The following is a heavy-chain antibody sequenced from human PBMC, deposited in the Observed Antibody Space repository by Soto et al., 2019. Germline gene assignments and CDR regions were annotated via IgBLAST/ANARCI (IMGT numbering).Heavy chain of an antibody. V-gene: IGHV3-7*01. CDR3: ARGPPDGFWSGYFRFDP. Sequence: GGSLRPSCVASGFTFWGDWMSWVRQAPGKGLEWVANIKQDGSAKQYLDSVRGRFTISRDNSKNSVYLQMNSLRAEDTALYYCARGPPDGFWSGYFRFDPWGQGTLVTVSS. CDR1: GFTFWGDW. D-gene: IGHD3-3*01. J-gene: IGHJ5*02. CDR2: IKQDGSAK.